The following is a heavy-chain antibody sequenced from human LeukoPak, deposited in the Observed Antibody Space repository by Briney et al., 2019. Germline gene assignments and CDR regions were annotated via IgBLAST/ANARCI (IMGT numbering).Heavy chain of an antibody. CDR1: GGSISSSSYY. D-gene: IGHD3-3*01. CDR2: IYYGGST. CDR3: ARVCEWFIRRNAPPNWFDP. V-gene: IGHV4-39*07. Sequence: PSETLSLTCTVSGGSISSSSYYWGWIRQPPGKGLEWIGSIYYGGSTYYNPSLKSRVTISVDTSKNQFSLKLSSVTAADTAVYYCARVCEWFIRRNAPPNWFDPWGQGTLVTVSS. J-gene: IGHJ5*02.